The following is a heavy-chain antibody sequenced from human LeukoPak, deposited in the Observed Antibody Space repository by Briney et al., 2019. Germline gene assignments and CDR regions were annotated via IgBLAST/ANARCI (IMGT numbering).Heavy chain of an antibody. CDR2: IDNRGST. Sequence: TETLSLTCSVSGGSGSSFYWSWIRQPPGKGLEWIGYIDNRGSTNYNPSLKSRVAMSLDTSKNQFSLKLSSVTAADTAVYYCARGGGYTGYDRGALDDWGQATLVTVSS. CDR1: GGSGSSFY. V-gene: IGHV4-59*02. J-gene: IGHJ4*02. CDR3: ARGGGYTGYDRGALDD. D-gene: IGHD5-12*01.